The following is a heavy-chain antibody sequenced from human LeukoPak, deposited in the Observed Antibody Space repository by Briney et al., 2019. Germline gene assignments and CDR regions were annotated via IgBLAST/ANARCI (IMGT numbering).Heavy chain of an antibody. J-gene: IGHJ4*02. CDR1: GFTFSSYG. CDR2: IWYDGSNK. Sequence: PGGSLRLSCAASGFTFSSYGMHWVRQAPGKGLEWVAVIWYDGSNKYYADSVKGRFTISRDNSKNTLYQQMNSLRAEDTAVYYCARDGNWNDVGFFDYWGQGTLVTVSS. V-gene: IGHV3-33*01. CDR3: ARDGNWNDVGFFDY. D-gene: IGHD1-1*01.